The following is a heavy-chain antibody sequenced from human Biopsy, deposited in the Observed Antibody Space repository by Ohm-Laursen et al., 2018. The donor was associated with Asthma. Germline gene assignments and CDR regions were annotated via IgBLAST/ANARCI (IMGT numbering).Heavy chain of an antibody. CDR2: INHSGST. Sequence: SETLSLTWAVYGGSFSGYYWSWIRQPPGKGLEGIGEINHSGSTDYNPSLKSRFTISVDTSKNQLSRKLSSVTAADTAVYYCARAGQCSSTSCYNPGWFDPWGQGTLVTVSS. D-gene: IGHD2-2*01. V-gene: IGHV4-34*01. J-gene: IGHJ5*02. CDR1: GGSFSGYY. CDR3: ARAGQCSSTSCYNPGWFDP.